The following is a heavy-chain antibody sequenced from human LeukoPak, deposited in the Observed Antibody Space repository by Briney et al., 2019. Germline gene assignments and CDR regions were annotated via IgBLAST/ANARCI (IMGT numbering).Heavy chain of an antibody. D-gene: IGHD5-12*01. V-gene: IGHV4-30-2*01. J-gene: IGHJ4*02. CDR3: ARGGVVATI. Sequence: SETLSLTCAVSGGSISSGGYSWSWIRQPPGKGLEWIGYIYHSGSTYYNPSLKSRVTISVDRSKNLFSLKLSSVTAADTAVYYCARGGVVATIWGQGTLVTVSS. CDR2: IYHSGST. CDR1: GGSISSGGYS.